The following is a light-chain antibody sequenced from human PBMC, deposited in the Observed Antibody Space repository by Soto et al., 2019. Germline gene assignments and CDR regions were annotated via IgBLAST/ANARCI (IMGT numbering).Light chain of an antibody. Sequence: DIQMTHSPSSLSASVGDRVTITCRASQSISSYLNWYQQKPWKAPKLLIYAASSLQSGVPSRFNSGGSGTEFVLSISSLQPEAFATYYCQETSCTPLTFCGGTMADIK. CDR2: AAS. V-gene: IGKV1-39*01. CDR1: QSISSY. CDR3: QETSCTPLT. J-gene: IGKJ4*01.